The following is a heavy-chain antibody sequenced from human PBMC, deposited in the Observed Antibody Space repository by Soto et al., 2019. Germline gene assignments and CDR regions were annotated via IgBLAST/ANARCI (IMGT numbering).Heavy chain of an antibody. Sequence: QVQLVESGGGLVKSGGSLRLSCAASGFTFSDYYMSWIRQAPGKGLEWVSYISSSSSYTNYADSVKGRFTISRDNAKNALYLQMNSLRAEDTAVYYCARDYQNWSIDYWGQGTLVTVSS. CDR1: GFTFSDYY. D-gene: IGHD1-1*01. CDR2: ISSSSSYT. CDR3: ARDYQNWSIDY. J-gene: IGHJ4*02. V-gene: IGHV3-11*05.